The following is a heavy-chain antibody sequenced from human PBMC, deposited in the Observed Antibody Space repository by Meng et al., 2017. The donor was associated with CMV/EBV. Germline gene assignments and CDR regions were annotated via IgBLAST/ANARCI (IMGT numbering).Heavy chain of an antibody. J-gene: IGHJ4*02. Sequence: GGSLRPSCEASGFTFSSYSMNWVRQAPGKGLEWVSSISSSSSYIYYADSVKGRFTISRDNAKNSLYLQMNSLRAEDTAVYYCARAPPWDEFDYWGQGTLVTVSS. CDR3: ARAPPWDEFDY. V-gene: IGHV3-21*01. D-gene: IGHD1-26*01. CDR1: GFTFSSYS. CDR2: ISSSSSYI.